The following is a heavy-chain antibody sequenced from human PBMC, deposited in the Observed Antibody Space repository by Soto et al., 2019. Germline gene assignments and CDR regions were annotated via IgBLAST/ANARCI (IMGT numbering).Heavy chain of an antibody. CDR2: ISYSGYT. Sequence: QVQLQESGPGLVKPSQTLSLTCIVSGGSISGYYWSWIRQPPGKGLEWIGYISYSGYTNYNPSLKSRVTMSVDTSNNQSSLNLSSVTAADTAVYYCAMQFRGSYYYYMDVWGKGTTVTVSS. CDR3: AMQFRGSYYYYMDV. J-gene: IGHJ6*03. D-gene: IGHD3-10*01. V-gene: IGHV4-59*01. CDR1: GGSISGYY.